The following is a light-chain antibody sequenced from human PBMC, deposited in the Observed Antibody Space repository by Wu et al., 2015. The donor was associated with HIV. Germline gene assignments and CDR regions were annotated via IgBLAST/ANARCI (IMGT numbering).Light chain of an antibody. J-gene: IGKJ1*01. CDR2: ATA. CDR3: QQSYGMPWT. CDR1: XLLAL. V-gene: IGKV1-39*01. Sequence: LSASVETESPSLVGQVXLLALFNWYQQRPGKAPRLLISATASLHSGVPPRFGGGGSGTEFTLTISSLEPEDVATYYCQQSYGMPWTFGQGTKVEIK.